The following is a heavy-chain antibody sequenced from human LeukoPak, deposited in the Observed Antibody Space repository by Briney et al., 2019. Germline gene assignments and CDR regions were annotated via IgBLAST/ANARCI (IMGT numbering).Heavy chain of an antibody. Sequence: GGSLRLSCAASGFTFSSYWMSWFRQAPGKGLEWVANIKQDGSEKYYVDSVKGRFTISRDNAKNSLYLQMNSLRAEDTAVYYCARVVEPLYRSVNWFDPWGRGTLVTVSS. D-gene: IGHD6-25*01. CDR3: ARVVEPLYRSVNWFDP. V-gene: IGHV3-7*01. CDR2: IKQDGSEK. J-gene: IGHJ5*02. CDR1: GFTFSSYW.